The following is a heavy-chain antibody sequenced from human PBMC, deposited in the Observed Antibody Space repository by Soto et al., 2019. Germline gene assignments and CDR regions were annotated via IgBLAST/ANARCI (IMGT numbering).Heavy chain of an antibody. J-gene: IGHJ5*02. Sequence: QVQLQESGPGLVKPSQTLSLTCTVSGGSISSGGYYWNWIRQHPGKGLEWIGDIYYSGSTYNNPSTXSRXTISVDTSKNQFSLKLSAVTAADTAVYYCAREPFSWGQGTLVTVSS. CDR1: GGSISSGGYY. CDR3: AREPFS. V-gene: IGHV4-31*03. CDR2: IYYSGST.